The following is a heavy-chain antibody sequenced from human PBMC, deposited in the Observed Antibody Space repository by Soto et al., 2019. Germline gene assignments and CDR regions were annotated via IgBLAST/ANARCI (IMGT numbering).Heavy chain of an antibody. Sequence: GASVKVSCKDSGYTFTSYAMHWVRQAPGQRLEWMGWINAGNDNKKYSQKFQGRVTITRDTSASTAYMEQSSLRSEDTAVYYCAREYYDILTGFYYWGQGTLVNVSS. J-gene: IGHJ4*02. D-gene: IGHD3-9*01. V-gene: IGHV1-3*01. CDR2: INAGNDNK. CDR3: AREYYDILTGFYY. CDR1: GYTFTSYA.